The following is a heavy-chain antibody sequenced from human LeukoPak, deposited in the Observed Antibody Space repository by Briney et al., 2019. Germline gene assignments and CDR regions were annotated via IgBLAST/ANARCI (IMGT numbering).Heavy chain of an antibody. CDR2: ISGNGGGT. D-gene: IGHD1-7*01. Sequence: GGSLRLSCAASGFTFSSYAMHWVRQAPGKGLEYVSAISGNGGGTSYANSVKGRFTISRDNSKNTLYLQMGSLRAEDMAVYYCARDREGKGGQGQLRELGYWGQGTLVTVSS. J-gene: IGHJ4*02. CDR3: ARDREGKGGQGQLRELGY. CDR1: GFTFSSYA. V-gene: IGHV3-64*01.